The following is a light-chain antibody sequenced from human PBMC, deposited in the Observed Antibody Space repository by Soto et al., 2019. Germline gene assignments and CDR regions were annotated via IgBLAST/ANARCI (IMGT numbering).Light chain of an antibody. V-gene: IGLV1-44*01. CDR3: AAWDDSLNGFYV. J-gene: IGLJ1*01. CDR1: ISNSGSNT. Sequence: QSVLTQPPSASGTPGQRVTSSFCVSISNSGSNTVNWYQQLPGTAPKLLIYSNNQRPSGVPDRFSGSKSGTSASLAISGLQSEDEADYYCAAWDDSLNGFYVFGTGTKV. CDR2: SNN.